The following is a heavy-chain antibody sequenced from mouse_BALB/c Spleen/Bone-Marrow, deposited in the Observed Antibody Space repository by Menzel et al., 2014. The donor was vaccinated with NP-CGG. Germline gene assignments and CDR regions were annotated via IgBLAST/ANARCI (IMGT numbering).Heavy chain of an antibody. D-gene: IGHD2-4*01. CDR1: GFSLTNYG. V-gene: IGHV2-2*02. CDR3: ARMREDYDGFAY. Sequence: QVQLQQSGPGLVQPSQSLSISCTVSGFSLTNYGVHWVRQSPGQGLEWLGGIWSGERTDYNAAFISRLSISKDNSKSXVFFKMNSLQPNDTAIYYCARMREDYDGFAYWGQGTLVTVSA. CDR2: IWSGERT. J-gene: IGHJ3*01.